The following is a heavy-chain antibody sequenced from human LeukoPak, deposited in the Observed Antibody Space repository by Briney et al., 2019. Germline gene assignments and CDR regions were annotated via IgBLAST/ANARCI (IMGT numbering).Heavy chain of an antibody. D-gene: IGHD3-3*01. Sequence: SETLSLTCTVSGYSISSGYYWGWIRQPPGKGLEWIGSIYHSGSTYYNPSLKSRVTISVDTSKNQFSLKLCSVTAADTAVYYCARDVAPSITIFGAGDAFDIWGQGTMVTVSS. CDR3: ARDVAPSITIFGAGDAFDI. J-gene: IGHJ3*02. CDR1: GYSISSGYY. CDR2: IYHSGST. V-gene: IGHV4-38-2*02.